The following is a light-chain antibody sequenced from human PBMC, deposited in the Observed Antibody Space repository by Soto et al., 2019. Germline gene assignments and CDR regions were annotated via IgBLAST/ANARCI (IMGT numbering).Light chain of an antibody. CDR1: SSNIGNNY. CDR3: AAWDDSLSGSYV. CDR2: RND. J-gene: IGLJ1*01. V-gene: IGLV1-47*01. Sequence: QSVLTQPPSASGTPGQRVTVSCSGSSSNIGNNYVFWYQHLPGTAPKLLIYRNDQRPSGVSARFSGSKSGTSASLAISGLRSEDEADSYCAAWDDSLSGSYVFGPGTKLTVL.